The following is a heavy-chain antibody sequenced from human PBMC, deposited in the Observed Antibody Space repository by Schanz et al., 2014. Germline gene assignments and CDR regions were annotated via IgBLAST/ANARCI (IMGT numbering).Heavy chain of an antibody. CDR3: AKGPYYYYYMDV. CDR1: GFIFRSFG. Sequence: VQLVESGGGWVQPGGSLRLSCATSGFIFRSFGIHWVRQAPGKGLEWVAVIWSDGTNEYYADSVKGRFTISGDSSKYTVYLQNNSLRADDTTVYYCAKGPYYYYYMDVWGNGTTVTVSS. CDR2: IWSDGTNE. V-gene: IGHV3-33*06. J-gene: IGHJ6*03.